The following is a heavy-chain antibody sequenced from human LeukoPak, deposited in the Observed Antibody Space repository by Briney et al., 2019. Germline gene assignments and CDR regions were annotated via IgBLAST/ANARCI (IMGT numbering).Heavy chain of an antibody. V-gene: IGHV4-4*02. CDR2: IYHTWST. CDR3: ARGVFGYSSSWPHSDAFDI. J-gene: IGHJ3*02. Sequence: PSETLSLTCAVSGGSISSSNWWSWVRQPPGKGLEWIGEIYHTWSTNYNPSLESRVTISLDKSKNQFSLKLTSVTDADTAVYYCARGVFGYSSSWPHSDAFDIWGQGTMVIVSS. D-gene: IGHD6-13*01. CDR1: GGSISSSNW.